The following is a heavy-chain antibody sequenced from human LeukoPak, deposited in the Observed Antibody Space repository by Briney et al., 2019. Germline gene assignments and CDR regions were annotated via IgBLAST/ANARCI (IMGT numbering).Heavy chain of an antibody. CDR2: IYSSGDT. CDR3: AAYQQQLAFDY. V-gene: IGHV4-4*07. CDR1: GGPIGSYY. J-gene: IGHJ4*02. D-gene: IGHD6-13*01. Sequence: PSETLSLTCTVSGGPIGSYYWSWIRQPAGKGLEWIGRIYSSGDTNYNPSLKSRVTMSIDTSKKQFSLNLSSVTAADTAVYYCAAYQQQLAFDYWGQGTLVTVSS.